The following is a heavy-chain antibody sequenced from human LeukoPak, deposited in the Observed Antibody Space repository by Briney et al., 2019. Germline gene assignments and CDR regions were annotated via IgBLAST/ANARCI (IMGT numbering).Heavy chain of an antibody. Sequence: LLESLSLTCTVSGGSISSSSYYWGSIRQPPGEGLEWIGRSYYSGSTYYNPALKPRVTISVDTSKDQFSLKLSSVTAADTAVYYCARHPRSHNYYYYIDVWGKGTTVT. CDR3: ARHPRSHNYYYYIDV. CDR1: GGSISSSSYY. J-gene: IGHJ6*03. CDR2: SYYSGST. V-gene: IGHV4-39*01.